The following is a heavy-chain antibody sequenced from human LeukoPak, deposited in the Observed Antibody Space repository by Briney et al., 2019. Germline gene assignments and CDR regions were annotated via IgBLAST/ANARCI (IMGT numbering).Heavy chain of an antibody. J-gene: IGHJ5*02. CDR3: VKAPSYTSGLS. CDR1: GFTFSTSG. D-gene: IGHD5-18*01. V-gene: IGHV3-30*12. Sequence: PGGSLRLSCVASGFTFSTSGMHWVRQSPGKGLEWVAVISYDGSNKYYADSVKGRFIISRDNSKKMLFLQMNSLRAEDTALYYCVKAPSYTSGLSWGKGILVAVSS. CDR2: ISYDGSNK.